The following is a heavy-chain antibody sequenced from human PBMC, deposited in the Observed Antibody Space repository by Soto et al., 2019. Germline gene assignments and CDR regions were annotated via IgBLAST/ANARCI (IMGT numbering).Heavy chain of an antibody. CDR1: GGTVASSHW. CDR2: VYHTGDT. CDR3: AREIVTARGNNYFDP. Sequence: QVQLQESGPRLVKPSESLSLTCGVSGGTVASSHWWSWVRQSPGRGLEWIGNVYHTGDTNFNPSLQSRVTCSVDKSSNQFSLRVTAVTAADTAVYFCAREIVTARGNNYFDPWGPGTLVTVSS. V-gene: IGHV4-4*02. J-gene: IGHJ5*02. D-gene: IGHD2-21*02.